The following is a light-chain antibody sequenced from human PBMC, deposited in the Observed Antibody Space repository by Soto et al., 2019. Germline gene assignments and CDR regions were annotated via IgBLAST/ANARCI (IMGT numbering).Light chain of an antibody. CDR2: DAS. CDR3: QQYNSYSLYT. CDR1: QSISSC. Sequence: DIQMTQSPSTLSTSVGDRFTIPCRASQSISSCMAWYQQKPGKAHKLLIYDASSLESGVPSMFSGSASGTEFTITISSLQPDAFATYYCQQYNSYSLYTFGQGTKLEIK. J-gene: IGKJ2*01. V-gene: IGKV1-5*01.